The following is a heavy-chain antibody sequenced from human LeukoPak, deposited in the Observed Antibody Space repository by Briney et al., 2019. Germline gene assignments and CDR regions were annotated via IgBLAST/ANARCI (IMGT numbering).Heavy chain of an antibody. CDR1: GFTFSNYW. V-gene: IGHV3-74*01. J-gene: IGHJ5*02. CDR2: INSDGSST. CDR3: TRDYSGLS. D-gene: IGHD5-12*01. Sequence: GGSLRLSCATSGFTFSNYWMHWVRQAPGKGLVWVSRINSDGSSTNYADSVKGRFTISRDNAENTLYLQMNSLRAEDTAMYYFTRDYSGLSWGQGALVTVSS.